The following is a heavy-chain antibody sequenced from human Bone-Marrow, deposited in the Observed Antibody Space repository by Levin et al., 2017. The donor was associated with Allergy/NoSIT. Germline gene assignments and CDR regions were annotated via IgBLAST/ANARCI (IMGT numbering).Heavy chain of an antibody. V-gene: IGHV1-2*06. CDR2: INPNSGGT. CDR3: ARDSSTTVTTSPDY. CDR1: GYTFTGYY. D-gene: IGHD4-17*01. J-gene: IGHJ4*02. Sequence: ASVKVSCKASGYTFTGYYMHWVRQAPGQGLEWMGRINPNSGGTNYAQKFQGRVPMTRDTSISTAYMELSRLISDDTAMYYCARDSSTTVTTSPDYWGQGTLVTVSS.